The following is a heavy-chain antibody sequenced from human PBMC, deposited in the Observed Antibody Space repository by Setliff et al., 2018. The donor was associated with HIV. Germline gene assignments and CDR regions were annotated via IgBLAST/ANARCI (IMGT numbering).Heavy chain of an antibody. V-gene: IGHV1-46*01. CDR2: IGPSGGST. D-gene: IGHD5-18*01. CDR3: ARGGYVQPAGY. CDR1: GGTFSSYA. J-gene: IGHJ4*02. Sequence: ASVKVSCKASGGTFSSYAISWVRQAPGQGLEWMGIIGPSGGSTTYAQKFQGRLTMTRDTSTSTVYMELSSLRSEDTAVYHCARGGYVQPAGYWGQGTLVTVS.